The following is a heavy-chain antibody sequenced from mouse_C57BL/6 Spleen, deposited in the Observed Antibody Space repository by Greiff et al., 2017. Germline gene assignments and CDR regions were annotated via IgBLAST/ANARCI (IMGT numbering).Heavy chain of an antibody. CDR1: GYTFTSYW. V-gene: IGHV1-55*01. CDR2: IYPGSGST. CDR3: ASYDYDGTPFAY. J-gene: IGHJ3*01. D-gene: IGHD2-4*01. Sequence: QVQLQQPGAELVKPGASVTMSCTASGYTFTSYWITWVKQRPGQGLEWIGDIYPGSGSTNYNEKFKSKATLTVDTASSTAYMQLSSLTSEDSAVYHCASYDYDGTPFAYWGQGTLVTVSA.